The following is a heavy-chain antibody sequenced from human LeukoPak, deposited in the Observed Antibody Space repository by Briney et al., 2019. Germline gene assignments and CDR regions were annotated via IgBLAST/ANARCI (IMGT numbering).Heavy chain of an antibody. Sequence: GGSLRLSCAASGFTVSSNYMSWVRQAPGKGLEWVSVIYSGGSTYYADSVKGRFTISRDNSKNTLYLQMNSLRAEDTAVYYCARDGGRMTTVVTAYFDYWGQGTLVTVSS. CDR1: GFTVSSNY. CDR2: IYSGGST. CDR3: ARDGGRMTTVVTAYFDY. D-gene: IGHD4-23*01. J-gene: IGHJ4*02. V-gene: IGHV3-66*02.